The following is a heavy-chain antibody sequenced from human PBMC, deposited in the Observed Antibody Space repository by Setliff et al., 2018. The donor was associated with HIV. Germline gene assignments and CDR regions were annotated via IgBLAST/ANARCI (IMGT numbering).Heavy chain of an antibody. Sequence: LRLSCAASGFTVSSNYMTWVRQAPGKGLEWIARINSDGRSTDYAESVKGRFTISKDTARNTLYLQMNTVTAEDTAVYYCTTPRISGSSGWYFDYWGHGTLVTVSS. CDR2: INSDGRST. D-gene: IGHD3-10*01. CDR1: GFTVSSNY. CDR3: TTPRISGSSGWYFDY. J-gene: IGHJ4*01. V-gene: IGHV3-74*01.